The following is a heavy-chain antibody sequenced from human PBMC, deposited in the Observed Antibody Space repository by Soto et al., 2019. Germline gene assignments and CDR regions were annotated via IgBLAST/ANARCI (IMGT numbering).Heavy chain of an antibody. CDR3: ARLKAAAGTRWFDP. Sequence: GESLKISCKGSGYSFTSYWIGWVRQIPGKGLEWMGIIYPGDSDTRYSPSFQGQVTISADKPISTAYLQWSSLKASDTAMYYCARLKAAAGTRWFDPWGQGTLVTVSS. CDR2: IYPGDSDT. V-gene: IGHV5-51*01. CDR1: GYSFTSYW. J-gene: IGHJ5*02. D-gene: IGHD6-13*01.